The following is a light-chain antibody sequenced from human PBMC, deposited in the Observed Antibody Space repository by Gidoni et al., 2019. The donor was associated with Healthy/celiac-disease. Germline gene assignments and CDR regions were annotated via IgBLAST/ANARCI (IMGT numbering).Light chain of an antibody. CDR3: MQTLQTPLT. CDR2: LGS. J-gene: IGKJ1*01. Sequence: IVMTQSPLSLPVTPVEPAYISCRSSQGLQNSNEYNYLDWYLQKPGQSPQLLIYLGSNWDTGVPDSVSGSGSGTDFTLKISRVEANEVEVYYYMQTLQTPLTFGQGTKVEIK. CDR1: QGLQNSNEYNY. V-gene: IGKV2-28*01.